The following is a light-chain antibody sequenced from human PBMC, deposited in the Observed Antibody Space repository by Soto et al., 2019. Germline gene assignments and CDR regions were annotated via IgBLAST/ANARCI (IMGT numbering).Light chain of an antibody. CDR1: QSVSNN. CDR3: QHGGT. Sequence: EIVLTQSPATLSLSPVERATVSCRASQSVSNNLGWYQQKAGQAARLLIYYDCNRATGIPPRFSGSGSGTDFTLTISSLEPEDFAVYYCQHGGTFGQGTRLEIK. V-gene: IGKV3-11*01. J-gene: IGKJ5*01. CDR2: YDC.